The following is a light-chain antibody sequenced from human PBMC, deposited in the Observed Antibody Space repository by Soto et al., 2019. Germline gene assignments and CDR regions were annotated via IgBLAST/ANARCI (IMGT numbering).Light chain of an antibody. CDR2: LGS. J-gene: IGKJ4*01. CDR3: MQALQTPLT. Sequence: DIVMAQSPLSLPASPGEPASISCRSSQSLLHSNGYNSLNWYLQKPGQSQQRLIYLGSNRASGVPDRFSVSGSGTDFTLQISRVEAEDVGVYYCMQALQTPLTFGGGTKVEIK. V-gene: IGKV2-28*01. CDR1: QSLLHSNGYNS.